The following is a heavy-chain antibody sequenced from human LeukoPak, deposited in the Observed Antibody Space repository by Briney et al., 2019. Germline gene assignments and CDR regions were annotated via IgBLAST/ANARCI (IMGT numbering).Heavy chain of an antibody. CDR3: AKRAIMITFGGAHYYYYYYMDV. J-gene: IGHJ6*03. V-gene: IGHV3-48*04. CDR2: ISSSGSTI. Sequence: GGSLRLSCAASGFTFRNYSMHWVRQAPGKGLEWVSYISSSGSTIYYADSVKGRFTISRDNAKNSLYLQMNSLRAEDTAVYYCAKRAIMITFGGAHYYYYYYMDVWGKGTTVTISS. CDR1: GFTFRNYS. D-gene: IGHD3-16*01.